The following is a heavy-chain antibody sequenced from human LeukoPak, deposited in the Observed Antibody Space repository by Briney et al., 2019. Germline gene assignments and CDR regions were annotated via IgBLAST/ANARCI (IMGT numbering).Heavy chain of an antibody. CDR2: INPNSGGT. Sequence: ASVKVSCKASGYTFADHYIHWVRQAPGQGLEWMGWINPNSGGTNYAQKLQGRVTMTRDTSISTAYMELSRLRSDDTAVYYCASSLYYYDVDYWGQGTLVTVSS. CDR3: ASSLYYYDVDY. CDR1: GYTFADHY. J-gene: IGHJ4*02. D-gene: IGHD3-22*01. V-gene: IGHV1-2*02.